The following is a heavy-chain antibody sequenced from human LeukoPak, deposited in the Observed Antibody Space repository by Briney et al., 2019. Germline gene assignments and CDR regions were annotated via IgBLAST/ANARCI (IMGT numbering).Heavy chain of an antibody. Sequence: ASVKVPCKASGYTFTSYYMHWVRQAPGQGLEWMGIINPSGGSTSYAQKFQGRVTMTRDTSTSTVYMELSSLRSEDTAVYYCARGGKLLRFLEWCRKDWFDPWGQGTLVTVSS. CDR1: GYTFTSYY. V-gene: IGHV1-46*01. CDR3: ARGGKLLRFLEWCRKDWFDP. D-gene: IGHD3-3*01. J-gene: IGHJ5*02. CDR2: INPSGGST.